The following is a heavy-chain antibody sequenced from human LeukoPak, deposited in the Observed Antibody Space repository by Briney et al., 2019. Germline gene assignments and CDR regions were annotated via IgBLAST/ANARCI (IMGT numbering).Heavy chain of an antibody. V-gene: IGHV3-48*03. CDR1: GFTFSSYE. CDR3: ARDDDGMDV. J-gene: IGHJ6*02. CDR2: ISSSGSTI. Sequence: GGSLRLSCAASGFTFSSYEMNWVRQAPGKGLEWVSYISSSGSTIYYADSVKGRFTISRDNAKNSLCLQMNSLRAEDTAVYYCARDDDGMDVWGQGTTVTVSS.